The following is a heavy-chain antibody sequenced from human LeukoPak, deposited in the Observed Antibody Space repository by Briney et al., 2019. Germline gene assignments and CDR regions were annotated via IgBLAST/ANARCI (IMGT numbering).Heavy chain of an antibody. CDR3: AKASIAAAKPLDY. CDR2: IRYDGSNK. Sequence: GGSLRLSCAASGFTFSSYGTHWVRQAPGKGLEWVAFIRYDGSNKCYADSVKGRFTISRDNSKNTLYLQMNSLRAEDTAVYYCAKASIAAAKPLDYWGQGTLVTVSS. J-gene: IGHJ4*02. V-gene: IGHV3-30*02. D-gene: IGHD6-13*01. CDR1: GFTFSSYG.